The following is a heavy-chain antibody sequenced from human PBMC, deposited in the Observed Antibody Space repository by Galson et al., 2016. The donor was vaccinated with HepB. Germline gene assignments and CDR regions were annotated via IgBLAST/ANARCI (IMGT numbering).Heavy chain of an antibody. CDR3: TTTGGVVDAVTQTPFDF. J-gene: IGHJ4*02. Sequence: SLRLSCAASGFTFSYAWMSWVRQAPGKGLEWIGRIKSKSDGGTTDYAAPVKGRFAISRDDSKNTLDLQMNSLRNEDTAVYYCTTTGGVVDAVTQTPFDFWGQGALVAVSS. V-gene: IGHV3-15*01. D-gene: IGHD2-15*01. CDR2: IKSKSDGGTT. CDR1: GFTFSYAW.